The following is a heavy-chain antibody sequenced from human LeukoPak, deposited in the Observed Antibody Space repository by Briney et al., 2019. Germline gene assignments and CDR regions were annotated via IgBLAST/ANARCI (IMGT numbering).Heavy chain of an antibody. CDR1: GSTFSSYG. CDR3: AKDAEDIVVVPAAMDYYYYGMDV. J-gene: IGHJ6*02. CDR2: ISYDGSNK. Sequence: GRSLRLSCAASGSTFSSYGMHWVRQAPGKGLEWVAVISYDGSNKYYADSVKGRFTISRDNSKNTLYLQMNSLRAEDTAVYYCAKDAEDIVVVPAAMDYYYYGMDVWGQGTTVTVSS. V-gene: IGHV3-30*18. D-gene: IGHD2-2*01.